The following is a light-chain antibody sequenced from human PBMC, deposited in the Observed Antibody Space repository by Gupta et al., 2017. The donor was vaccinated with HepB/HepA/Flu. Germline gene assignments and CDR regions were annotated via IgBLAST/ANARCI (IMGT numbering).Light chain of an antibody. CDR3: LRESDTPNS. J-gene: IGKJ5*01. Sequence: DIVMTQSPDSLAVSLGERVTINCKSSQNVVYSNNKDFLAWYQQKPVHPPKLPTSWASTRESEVPDRHSGCASRTDFTLTISSRPAKHVTVSYCLRESDTPNSFDQWAQVEIQ. CDR1: QNVVYSNNKDF. V-gene: IGKV4-1*01. CDR2: WAS.